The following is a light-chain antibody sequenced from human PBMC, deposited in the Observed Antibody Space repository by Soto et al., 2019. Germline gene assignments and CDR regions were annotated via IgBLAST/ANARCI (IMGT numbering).Light chain of an antibody. CDR1: QSVSSSY. CDR2: GAS. J-gene: IGKJ1*01. Sequence: EIVLTKASETLSLSPGERATLSCMAIQSVSSSYLAWYQHKPGQAPRLLIYGASSRATGIPDRFSGSGSGTDFTLTISRLEPEDFAVYYCQQYGSSPEWTFGQGAKVDIK. CDR3: QQYGSSPEWT. V-gene: IGKV3-20*01.